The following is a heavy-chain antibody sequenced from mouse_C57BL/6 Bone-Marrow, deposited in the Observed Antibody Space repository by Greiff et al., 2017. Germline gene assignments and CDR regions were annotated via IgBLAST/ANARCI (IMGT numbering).Heavy chain of an antibody. V-gene: IGHV1-81*01. CDR3: AREDYGSSYRGYYYAMYY. CDR1: GYTFTSYG. J-gene: IGHJ4*01. CDR2: IYPRSGNT. D-gene: IGHD1-1*01. Sequence: QVQLQQSGAELARPGASVKLSCKASGYTFTSYGISWVKQSTGQGLEWIGEIYPRSGNTYYNEKFKGKATLTADKSSSTAYMELRSLTSEDSAVYFCAREDYGSSYRGYYYAMYYWGQGTSVTVSS.